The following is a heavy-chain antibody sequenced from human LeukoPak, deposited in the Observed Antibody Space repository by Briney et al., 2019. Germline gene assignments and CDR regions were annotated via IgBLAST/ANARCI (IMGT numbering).Heavy chain of an antibody. CDR1: GGSFSGYY. V-gene: IGHV4-34*01. J-gene: IGHJ4*02. Sequence: SETLSLTCAVYGGSFSGYYWSWIRQPPGKGLEWIGEINHSGSTNYNPSLKSRVTISVDTSKNQFSLKLSSVTAADTAVYYCARLPYSEQQLSFDYWGQGTLVTVSS. CDR3: ARLPYSEQQLSFDY. CDR2: INHSGST. D-gene: IGHD6-13*01.